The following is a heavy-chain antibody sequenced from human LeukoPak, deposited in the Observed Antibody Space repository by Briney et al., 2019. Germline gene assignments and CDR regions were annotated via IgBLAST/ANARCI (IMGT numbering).Heavy chain of an antibody. CDR3: AKGPYYYDSSGPFDY. CDR2: IWYDGSNK. Sequence: PGGSLRLSCAASGFTFSSYGMHWVRQAPGKGLEWVAVIWYDGSNKYYADSVKGRFTISRDNAKNSLYLQMNSLRAEDTALYYCAKGPYYYDSSGPFDYWGQGTLVTVSS. CDR1: GFTFSSYG. D-gene: IGHD3-22*01. V-gene: IGHV3-33*03. J-gene: IGHJ4*02.